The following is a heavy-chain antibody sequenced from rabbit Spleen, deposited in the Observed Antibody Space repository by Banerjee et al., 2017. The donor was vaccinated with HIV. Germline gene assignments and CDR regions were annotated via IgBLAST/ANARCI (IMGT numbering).Heavy chain of an antibody. D-gene: IGHD3-1*01. J-gene: IGHJ3*01. CDR1: GFSLFIYW. CDR3: ARDKELAIWGYEFDL. V-gene: IGHV1S42*01. Sequence: EESGGGPVKPGGTLTLTCKASGFSLFIYWMCWVRQAPGKGLDLIGCIYAGDGSIDYTNWVNGRFTLSKTSSTVDLKMTSLTAADTATYFCARDKELAIWGYEFDLWGQGTLVTVS. CDR2: IYAGDGSI.